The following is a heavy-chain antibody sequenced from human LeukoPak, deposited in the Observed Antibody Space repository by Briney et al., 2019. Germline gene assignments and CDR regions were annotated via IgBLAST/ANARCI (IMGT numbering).Heavy chain of an antibody. CDR1: GYTFTSYG. Sequence: GASVKVSCKASGYTFTSYGISWVRQAPGQGLEWMGWISAYNGNTNYAQKLQGRVTMTTDTSTSTAYMELRSLRSDDTAVYYCARGSRIGSQTYYFDYWGQGTLVTVSS. J-gene: IGHJ4*02. CDR2: ISAYNGNT. V-gene: IGHV1-18*01. D-gene: IGHD2-2*01. CDR3: ARGSRIGSQTYYFDY.